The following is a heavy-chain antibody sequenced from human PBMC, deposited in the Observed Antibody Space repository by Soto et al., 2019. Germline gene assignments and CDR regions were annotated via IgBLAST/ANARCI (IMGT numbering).Heavy chain of an antibody. J-gene: IGHJ3*02. V-gene: IGHV5-10-1*01. D-gene: IGHD5-12*01. CDR1: GYSFTSYW. Sequence: GESLKISCKGSGYSFTSYWISWVRQMPGKGLEWMGRIDPSDSYTNYSPSFQGHVTISADKSISTAYLQWSSLKASDTAMYYCARIPPQATGVKWAFDIWGQGTMVTVSS. CDR3: ARIPPQATGVKWAFDI. CDR2: IDPSDSYT.